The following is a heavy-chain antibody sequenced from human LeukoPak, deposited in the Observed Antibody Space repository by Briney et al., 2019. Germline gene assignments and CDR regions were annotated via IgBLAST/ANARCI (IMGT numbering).Heavy chain of an antibody. CDR2: IYSGGST. J-gene: IGHJ4*02. V-gene: IGHV3-66*01. CDR3: ARGLVILRYFDWLFLPPDY. Sequence: GGSLRLSCAASGFTVSSNYMSWVRQAPGKGLEWVSVIYSGGSTYYADSVKGRFTISRYNSKNTLYLQMYSLRAEDTAVYYCARGLVILRYFDWLFLPPDYWGQGTLVTVSS. D-gene: IGHD3-9*01. CDR1: GFTVSSNY.